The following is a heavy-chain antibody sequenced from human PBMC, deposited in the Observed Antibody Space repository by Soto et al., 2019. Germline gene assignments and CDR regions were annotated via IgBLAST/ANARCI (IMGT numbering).Heavy chain of an antibody. J-gene: IGHJ6*02. CDR3: AREALRFLEWPTAYYYYGMDV. CDR1: GGTFSSYA. Sequence: VKVSCKASGGTFSSYAISWVRQAPGQGLEWMGGIIPIFGTANYAQKFQGRVTITADESTSTAYMELSSLRSEDTAVYYCAREALRFLEWPTAYYYYGMDVWGQGTTVTVSS. D-gene: IGHD3-3*01. CDR2: IIPIFGTA. V-gene: IGHV1-69*13.